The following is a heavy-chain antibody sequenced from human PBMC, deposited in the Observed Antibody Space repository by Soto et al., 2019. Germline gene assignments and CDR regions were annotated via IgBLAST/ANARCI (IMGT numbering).Heavy chain of an antibody. J-gene: IGHJ4*02. CDR3: ARVEMATIDY. CDR1: GGSFSGYY. D-gene: IGHD5-12*01. V-gene: IGHV4-34*01. Sequence: SETLSLTCAVYGGSFSGYYWSWIRQPPGKGLEWIGEINHSGSTNYNPSLKSRVTISVDTSKNQFSLKLSSVTAADTAVYYCARVEMATIDYWGQGTLVTVSS. CDR2: INHSGST.